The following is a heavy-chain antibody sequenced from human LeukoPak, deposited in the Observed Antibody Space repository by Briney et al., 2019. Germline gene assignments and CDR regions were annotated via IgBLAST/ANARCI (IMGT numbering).Heavy chain of an antibody. CDR3: ARVLGYYGSGSYYNWFDP. J-gene: IGHJ5*02. D-gene: IGHD3-10*01. CDR2: INPNSGGT. Sequence: ASVTVSFKASGYTFTGYYMHWVRQAPGQGREWMGWINPNSGGTNYAQKFQGRVTMTRDTSISTAYMELSRLRSDDTAVYYCARVLGYYGSGSYYNWFDPWGQGTLVTVSS. CDR1: GYTFTGYY. V-gene: IGHV1-2*02.